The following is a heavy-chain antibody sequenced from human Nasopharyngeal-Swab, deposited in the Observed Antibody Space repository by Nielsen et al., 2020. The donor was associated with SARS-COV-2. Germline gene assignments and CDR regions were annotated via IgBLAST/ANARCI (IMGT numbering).Heavy chain of an antibody. J-gene: IGHJ4*02. CDR3: ARSIIGLRDYGDYSVEFRTISHFDY. CDR1: GYTLTNYY. CDR2: INPSGGST. V-gene: IGHV1-46*01. Sequence: ASVKVSCKASGYTLTNYYMHWVRQAPGQGLEGMGIINPSGGSTNYAQGFQGRVTMTRDTSTNSAYMELSSLRSEDTAMYYCARSIIGLRDYGDYSVEFRTISHFDYWGQGTLVTVSS. D-gene: IGHD4-17*01.